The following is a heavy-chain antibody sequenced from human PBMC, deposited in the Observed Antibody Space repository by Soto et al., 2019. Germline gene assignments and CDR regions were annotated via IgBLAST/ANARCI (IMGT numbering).Heavy chain of an antibody. CDR2: IIPIFCTA. Sequence: QVQLVQSGAEVKKPGSSVKVSCKASGGTFSSYAINWVRQAPGQGLEWMGGIIPIFCTADYAQKFQGRVTITADESTSTADMELSSLRSEDTAGDYCASRITGSPTYYYGMDVWGQGTTVTVSS. J-gene: IGHJ6*02. CDR1: GGTFSSYA. D-gene: IGHD1-20*01. CDR3: ASRITGSPTYYYGMDV. V-gene: IGHV1-69*12.